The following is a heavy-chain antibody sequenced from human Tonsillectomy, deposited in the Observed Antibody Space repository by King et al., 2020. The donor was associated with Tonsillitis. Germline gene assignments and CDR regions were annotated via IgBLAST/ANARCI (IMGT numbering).Heavy chain of an antibody. D-gene: IGHD3-3*01. V-gene: IGHV4-59*01. CDR2: IHYIGNT. J-gene: IGHJ4*02. Sequence: QLQESGPGLVKPSETLSLTCTVSGGSISHYYWTWIRQPPGKGLEWIGYIHYIGNTNYNPSLKSRVTISVETSKKQISLKLSSVTAADTAVYYCARLGGITIHPYFDYCGQGTLVTVSS. CDR3: ARLGGITIHPYFDY. CDR1: GGSISHYY.